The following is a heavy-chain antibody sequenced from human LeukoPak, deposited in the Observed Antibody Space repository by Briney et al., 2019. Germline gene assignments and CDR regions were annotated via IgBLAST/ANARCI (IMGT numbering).Heavy chain of an antibody. CDR2: INHSGST. V-gene: IGHV4-34*01. D-gene: IGHD1-26*01. Sequence: PSETLSLTCAVYGGSFSGYYWSWIRQPPGKGLEWIGEINHSGSTNYNPSLKSRVTISVDTSKNQFSLKLSSVTAADTAVYYCARDRVGYSGSYFHFYRNYMDVWGKGTTVTVSS. CDR1: GGSFSGYY. J-gene: IGHJ6*03. CDR3: ARDRVGYSGSYFHFYRNYMDV.